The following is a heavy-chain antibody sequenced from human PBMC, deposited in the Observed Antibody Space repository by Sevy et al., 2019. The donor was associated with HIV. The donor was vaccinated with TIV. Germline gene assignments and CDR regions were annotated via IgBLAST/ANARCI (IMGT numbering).Heavy chain of an antibody. J-gene: IGHJ6*02. CDR3: ATLITMVRGVTWGYYGMDV. Sequence: ASVKVSCKVSGYTLTELSMHWVRQAPGKGLEWMGDFDPEDGETIYAQKFQGRVTMTEDTSTDTAYMELSSLRSEDTAVYYCATLITMVRGVTWGYYGMDVWGQGTTVTVSS. V-gene: IGHV1-24*01. D-gene: IGHD3-10*01. CDR2: FDPEDGET. CDR1: GYTLTELS.